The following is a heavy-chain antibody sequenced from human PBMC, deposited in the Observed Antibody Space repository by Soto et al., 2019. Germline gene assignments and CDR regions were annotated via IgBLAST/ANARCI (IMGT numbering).Heavy chain of an antibody. V-gene: IGHV1-18*01. CDR2: ISAYNGNT. CDR1: GYTFTSYG. D-gene: IGHD6-19*01. CDR3: ARFEVVAGNKTFDY. J-gene: IGHJ4*02. Sequence: GASVKVSCKASGYTFTSYGISWARQAPGQGLEWMGWISAYNGNTNYAQKLQGRVTMTTDTSTSTAYMELRSLRSDDTAVYYCARFEVVAGNKTFDYWGQGTLVTVSS.